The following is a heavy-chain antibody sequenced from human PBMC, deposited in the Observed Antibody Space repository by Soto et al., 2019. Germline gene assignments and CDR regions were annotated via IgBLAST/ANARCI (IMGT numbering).Heavy chain of an antibody. Sequence: EVQLLESGGGLVQPGGSLRLSCAASGFTFSNYAMTWVRQAPGRGLEWVSVITGGGDTAYYADSVKGRFTISRDNSKNPLYLQMNSLRAEDTALYYCAKRDRSNWSYFDYWGQGTLVTVSS. CDR3: AKRDRSNWSYFDY. D-gene: IGHD1-20*01. J-gene: IGHJ4*02. CDR2: ITGGGDTA. V-gene: IGHV3-23*01. CDR1: GFTFSNYA.